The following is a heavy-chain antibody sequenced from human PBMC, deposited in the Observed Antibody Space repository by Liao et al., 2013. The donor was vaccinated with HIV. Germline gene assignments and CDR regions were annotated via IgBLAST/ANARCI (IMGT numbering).Heavy chain of an antibody. J-gene: IGHJ3*01. D-gene: IGHD3-16*01. CDR1: GGSISSYY. CDR3: ARRKVGGDAFDF. Sequence: QVQLQESGPGLVKPSETLSLTCSVSGGSISSYYWSWIRQPPGKGLEWIGYIAASGSTKYNPSLESRVTISLDTSKNQFSLMLSSLTAGDTAVYYCARRKVGGDAFDFWGQGTKVTVSS. CDR2: IAASGST. V-gene: IGHV4-59*01.